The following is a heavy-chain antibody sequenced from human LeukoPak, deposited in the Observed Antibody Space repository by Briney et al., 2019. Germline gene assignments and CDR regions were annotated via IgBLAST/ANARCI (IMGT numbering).Heavy chain of an antibody. J-gene: IGHJ6*02. V-gene: IGHV3-66*01. Sequence: GGSLRLSCAASGFTVSSNYMSWVRQAPGKGLEWVSVIYSGGSTYYADSVKGRFTISRDNSKNTLYLQMNSLRAEDTAVYYCARYYDSSGYQDYYYYYGMDVWGQGTTVTVSS. CDR2: IYSGGST. D-gene: IGHD3-22*01. CDR1: GFTVSSNY. CDR3: ARYYDSSGYQDYYYYYGMDV.